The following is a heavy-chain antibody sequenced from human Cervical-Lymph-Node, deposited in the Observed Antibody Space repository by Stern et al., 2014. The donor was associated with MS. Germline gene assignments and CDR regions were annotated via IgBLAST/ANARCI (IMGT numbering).Heavy chain of an antibody. V-gene: IGHV4-59*01. Sequence: QVQLQESGPGLVKPAETLSLTCSVSGGSIIENYWRWIRQPPGKGLEWIGQVYYRGSAKYNPSLTSRVTLSLDMYNHQLSLSLTSVTAADTAVYFCARQRSTWDDAFDIWSQGTMVTVSS. D-gene: IGHD6-13*01. CDR1: GGSIIENY. CDR3: ARQRSTWDDAFDI. CDR2: VYYRGSA. J-gene: IGHJ3*02.